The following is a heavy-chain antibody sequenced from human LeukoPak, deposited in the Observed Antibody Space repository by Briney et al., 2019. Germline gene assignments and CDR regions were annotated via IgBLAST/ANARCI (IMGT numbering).Heavy chain of an antibody. CDR3: ANEIRPNDY. CDR2: IDIGGDNT. D-gene: IGHD4-17*01. CDR1: GFTFSSHA. Sequence: GGSLRLSCTVSGFTFSSHAWSWVRQAPGRGLEWVSCIDIGGDNTYYGDSVKGRFTISGDNSKNTLYLQMDSLRAEDSAVYYCANEIRPNDYWGQGILVTVSS. V-gene: IGHV3-23*03. J-gene: IGHJ4*02.